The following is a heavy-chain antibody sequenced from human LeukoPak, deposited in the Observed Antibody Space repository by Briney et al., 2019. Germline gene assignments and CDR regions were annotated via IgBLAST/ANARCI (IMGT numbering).Heavy chain of an antibody. D-gene: IGHD3-9*01. J-gene: IGHJ2*01. CDR3: AKDNYDILTGTAWGYFDL. CDR2: ISSSSSYI. CDR1: RFTFSSYS. Sequence: PGGSLRLSCAASRFTFSSYSMNWVRQAPGKGLEWVSSISSSSSYIYYADSVKGRFTISRDNAMNSLYLQMNSLTTEDTALYYCAKDNYDILTGTAWGYFDLWGRGTLVTVSS. V-gene: IGHV3-21*04.